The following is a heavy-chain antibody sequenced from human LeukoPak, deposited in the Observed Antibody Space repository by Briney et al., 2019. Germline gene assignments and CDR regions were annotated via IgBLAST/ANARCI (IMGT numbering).Heavy chain of an antibody. CDR2: ISSSSSYI. J-gene: IGHJ4*02. CDR1: GFTFSSYS. CDR3: ARAHLYCSGGSCYSDY. V-gene: IGHV3-21*01. D-gene: IGHD2-15*01. Sequence: GGSLRLSCAASGFTFSSYSVNWVRQAPGKGLEWVSSISSSSSYIYYADSVKGRFTISRDNAKNSLYLQMNSLRAEDTAVYYCARAHLYCSGGSCYSDYWGQGTLVTVSS.